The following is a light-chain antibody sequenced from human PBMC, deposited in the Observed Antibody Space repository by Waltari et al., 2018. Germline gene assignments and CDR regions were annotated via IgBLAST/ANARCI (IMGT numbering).Light chain of an antibody. Sequence: DIQMTQSPSPLSASVGERVVITCRASQDISTGVAWYQQKPGKAPKLLISGASGLESGVPSMFSGSGSGTDFTLTISSLQPEDFATYFCQQYYSLSFFGPGTKVDVE. CDR3: QQYYSLSF. J-gene: IGKJ3*01. V-gene: IGKV1-NL1*01. CDR1: QDISTG. CDR2: GAS.